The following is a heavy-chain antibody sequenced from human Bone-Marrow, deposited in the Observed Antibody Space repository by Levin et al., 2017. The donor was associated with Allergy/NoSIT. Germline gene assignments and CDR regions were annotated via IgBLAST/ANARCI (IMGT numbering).Heavy chain of an antibody. J-gene: IGHJ2*01. CDR2: IYYGGST. CDR3: AREFCSGGSCFRNWYFDL. V-gene: IGHV4-39*07. Sequence: SQTLSLTCTVSGGSISSISTSTYYWGWIRRPPGKGLEWIGSIYYGGSTYYNPSLKSRAIISVESSVDTSKKQFSLRLNSVTAADTAVYYCAREFCSGGSCFRNWYFDLWGRGTLVSVSS. D-gene: IGHD2-15*01. CDR1: GGSISSISTSTYY.